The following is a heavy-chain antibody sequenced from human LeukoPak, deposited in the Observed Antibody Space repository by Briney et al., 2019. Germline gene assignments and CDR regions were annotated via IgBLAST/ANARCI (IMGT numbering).Heavy chain of an antibody. CDR1: GGTFSGYA. J-gene: IGHJ4*02. Sequence: SVKVSCKASGGTFSGYAISWVRQAPGQGLEWMGGIIPIFGTANYAQKFQGRVTITADGSTSTAYMGLSSLRSEDTAVYYCARGSKNYDYVWGSYRWLDYFDYWGQGTLVTVSS. CDR3: ARGSKNYDYVWGSYRWLDYFDY. V-gene: IGHV1-69*01. D-gene: IGHD3-16*02. CDR2: IIPIFGTA.